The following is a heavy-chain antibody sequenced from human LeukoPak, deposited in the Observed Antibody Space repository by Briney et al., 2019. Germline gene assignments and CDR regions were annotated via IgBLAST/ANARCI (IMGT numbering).Heavy chain of an antibody. CDR1: GFTFSSYA. Sequence: PGGSPRLSCAASGFTFSSYAMSWVRQAPGKGLEWVANIKQDGSEKFYVDSVKGRFTISRDNADNSLYLQMNSLRDEDTAVYFCARDDPRVGEAQTDWGQGTLVTVSS. V-gene: IGHV3-7*01. CDR2: IKQDGSEK. CDR3: ARDDPRVGEAQTD. J-gene: IGHJ1*01. D-gene: IGHD1-26*01.